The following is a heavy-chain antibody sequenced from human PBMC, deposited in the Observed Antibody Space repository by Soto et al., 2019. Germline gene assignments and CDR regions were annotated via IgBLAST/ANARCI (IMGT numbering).Heavy chain of an antibody. V-gene: IGHV1-69*02. J-gene: IGHJ3*02. CDR1: GGTFSSYT. Sequence: QVQLVQSGAEVKKPGSSVKVSCKASGGTFSSYTISWVRQAPGQGLEWMGRIIPILGIANYEQKFQGRVTITADKSTSTADMELSSLRSEDTAVYYCARAITIFGVVGAFDIWGQGTMVTVSS. CDR2: IIPILGIA. D-gene: IGHD3-3*01. CDR3: ARAITIFGVVGAFDI.